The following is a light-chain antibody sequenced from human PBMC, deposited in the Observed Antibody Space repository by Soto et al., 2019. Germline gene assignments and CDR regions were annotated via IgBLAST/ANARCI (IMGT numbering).Light chain of an antibody. CDR1: QTVRNNY. CDR2: DAS. V-gene: IGKV3-20*01. Sequence: EIVLTQSPGTLSLSPGERATLSCGASQTVRNNYLAWYQQKPGQAPRLLIYDASSRATRIPDRFSGGGSRTDFTLTISRLEPEDFAVYYCQQFSSYPLTFGGGTKVDIK. CDR3: QQFSSYPLT. J-gene: IGKJ4*01.